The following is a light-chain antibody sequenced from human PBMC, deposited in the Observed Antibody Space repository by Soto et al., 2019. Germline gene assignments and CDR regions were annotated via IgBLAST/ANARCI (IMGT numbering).Light chain of an antibody. CDR3: QKYNSAPWT. Sequence: DIQMTQSPSSLSASVGDRVTITCRASQGISNYLVWYQQKPGKAPKLLIYAASTLQSGVSSRFSGSGSGTHFTLTISILQPEDVATYYCQKYNSAPWTFGQGTKVEIK. J-gene: IGKJ1*01. V-gene: IGKV1-27*01. CDR2: AAS. CDR1: QGISNY.